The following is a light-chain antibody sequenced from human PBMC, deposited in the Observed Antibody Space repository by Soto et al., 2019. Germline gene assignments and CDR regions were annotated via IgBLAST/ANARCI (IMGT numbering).Light chain of an antibody. CDR1: RTVNNNY. CDR2: GAS. Sequence: IVLTQSPDTLSLSLGERATLSCRTSRTVNNNYLAWYQQKPGQTPRLLIYGASRRAIGIPDRFSGSGSGTDFILAINRLEPEDCAVYYCQQYDVSPRTFGQGTKVDIK. J-gene: IGKJ1*01. V-gene: IGKV3-20*01. CDR3: QQYDVSPRT.